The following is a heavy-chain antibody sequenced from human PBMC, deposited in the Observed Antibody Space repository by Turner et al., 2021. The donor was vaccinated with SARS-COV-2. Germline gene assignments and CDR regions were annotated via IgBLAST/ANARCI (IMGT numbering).Heavy chain of an antibody. Sequence: EVQLVEAGGGLIQPGGSLGLSCAASGFTVSSNYMRWVRQAPGKGLEWVSVIYSGGSTFYADAVKSRFTISRDNSKNTLYLQMNSLRAEDTAVYYCARDLGGLRFDYWGQGTLVTVSS. CDR1: GFTVSSNY. CDR3: ARDLGGLRFDY. V-gene: IGHV3-53*01. CDR2: IYSGGST. D-gene: IGHD2-15*01. J-gene: IGHJ4*02.